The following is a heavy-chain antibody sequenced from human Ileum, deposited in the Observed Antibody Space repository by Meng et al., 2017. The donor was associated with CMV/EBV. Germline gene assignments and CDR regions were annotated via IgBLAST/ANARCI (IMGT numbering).Heavy chain of an antibody. CDR3: ARDLTNKWFYY. CDR1: GTPISSGSHS. D-gene: IGHD1-26*01. Sequence: QGSGPGLVKPAETLPPPCTASGTPISSGSHSWAWFRQPPGKRLEWIGSMYFSGIADYNPSLKSRVTISLHATQKQFSLRLTSVTAADSAVYFCARDLTNKWFYYWGQGTLVTVFS. CDR2: MYFSGIA. V-gene: IGHV4-39*07. J-gene: IGHJ4*02.